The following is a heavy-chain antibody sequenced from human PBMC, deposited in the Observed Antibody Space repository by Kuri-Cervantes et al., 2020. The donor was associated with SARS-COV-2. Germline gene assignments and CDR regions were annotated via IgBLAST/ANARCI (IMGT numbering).Heavy chain of an antibody. CDR3: ARGGAGQWLTPFDY. Sequence: SQTLSLTCAVYGGSFSGYYWSWIRQPPGKGLEWIGYIYYSGSTNYNPSLKSRVTISVDTSKNQFSLKLSSVTAADTAVYYCARGGAGQWLTPFDYWGQGTLVTVSS. J-gene: IGHJ4*02. D-gene: IGHD6-19*01. CDR1: GGSFSGYY. CDR2: IYYSGST. V-gene: IGHV4-59*01.